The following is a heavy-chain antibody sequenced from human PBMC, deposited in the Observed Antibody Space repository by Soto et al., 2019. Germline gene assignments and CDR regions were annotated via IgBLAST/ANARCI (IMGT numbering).Heavy chain of an antibody. Sequence: SETLSLTCTVSGGSIGTYYWSWIRQPPGKGLEWIGYISHRGNTYYNPSLRSRVTISVDRSKNEFSLNLRSVTAADTAMYYCARYDSSGDFDYWGQGTLVTVSS. CDR2: ISHRGNT. CDR1: GGSIGTYY. J-gene: IGHJ4*02. D-gene: IGHD3-22*01. V-gene: IGHV4-30-2*01. CDR3: ARYDSSGDFDY.